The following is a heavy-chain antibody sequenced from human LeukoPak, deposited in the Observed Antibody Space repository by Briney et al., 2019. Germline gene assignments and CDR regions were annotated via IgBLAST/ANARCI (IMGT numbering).Heavy chain of an antibody. D-gene: IGHD3-9*01. J-gene: IGHJ4*02. V-gene: IGHV3-73*01. CDR3: TRRDDTLSGYSDTDY. Sequence: GGSLRLSCAASGFAFSGSAMHWVRQASGKGLEWVGRIRSKANSYATAYAASVIGRFTISRDDSTETAYLQMNSLKTEDTAVYYCTRRDDTLSGYSDTDYWGQGTLVTVSS. CDR2: IRSKANSYAT. CDR1: GFAFSGSA.